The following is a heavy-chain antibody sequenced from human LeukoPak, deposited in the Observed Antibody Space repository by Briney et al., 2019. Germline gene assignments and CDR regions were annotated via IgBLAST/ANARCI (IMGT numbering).Heavy chain of an antibody. J-gene: IGHJ3*02. Sequence: ASVKVSCKASGYTFTTCGISWVRQAPGQGLEWMGWISGYNGNTNYAQKVQGRVTMTTDISTSTAYMDLRSLSSDDTAVYYCARDQHESSGNDAFDTWGQGTMVTVSS. V-gene: IGHV1-18*01. CDR2: ISGYNGNT. CDR3: ARDQHESSGNDAFDT. CDR1: GYTFTTCG. D-gene: IGHD3-22*01.